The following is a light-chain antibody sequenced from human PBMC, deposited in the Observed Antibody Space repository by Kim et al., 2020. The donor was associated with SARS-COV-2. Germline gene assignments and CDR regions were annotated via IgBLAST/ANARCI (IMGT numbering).Light chain of an antibody. CDR1: QSVSSY. CDR3: QQRSNWPQLT. Sequence: APGERAHRSCRASQSVSSYLAWYQQKPGQAPRLLIYDASNRATGIPARFSGSGSGTDFTLTISSLEPEDFAVYYCQQRSNWPQLTFGGGTKVDIK. J-gene: IGKJ4*01. CDR2: DAS. V-gene: IGKV3-11*01.